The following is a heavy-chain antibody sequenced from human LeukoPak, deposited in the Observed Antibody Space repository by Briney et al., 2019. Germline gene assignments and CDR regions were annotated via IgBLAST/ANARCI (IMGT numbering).Heavy chain of an antibody. CDR3: ARSNWNAFSTNECYFDY. Sequence: SGTLSLTCTVPGGSISSYYWSWIRQPPGKGTEWIGYIYYSGSTNYNPSLKSRVTISVDTSKNQFSLKLSSVTAADTAVYYCARSNWNAFSTNECYFDYWGQGTLVTVSS. CDR2: IYYSGST. D-gene: IGHD1-1*01. J-gene: IGHJ4*02. CDR1: GGSISSYY. V-gene: IGHV4-59*08.